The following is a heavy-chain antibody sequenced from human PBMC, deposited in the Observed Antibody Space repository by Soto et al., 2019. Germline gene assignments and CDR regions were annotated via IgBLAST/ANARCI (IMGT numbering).Heavy chain of an antibody. CDR1: GGSINSGAYH. V-gene: IGHV4-31*03. CDR3: ARMSATGTRWFDP. J-gene: IGHJ5*02. D-gene: IGHD1-1*01. Sequence: QVQLQESGPRLVKPSQDLSLTCTVSGGSINSGAYHWSWVRQHPGKGLEWIGAISYRGTTYSNPSLQSRMTMSVDQSKTQLSLKLSSVTAADTAVYYCARMSATGTRWFDPWGPGTLVTVSS. CDR2: ISYRGTT.